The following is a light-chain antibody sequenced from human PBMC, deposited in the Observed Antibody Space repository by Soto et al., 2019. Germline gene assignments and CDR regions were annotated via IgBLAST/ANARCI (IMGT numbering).Light chain of an antibody. CDR2: DVD. CDR1: SSDVGTYNS. Sequence: QSALTQPASVSGSPGQSITISCTGTSSDVGTYNSVSWYQQHPGKAPKLMIYDVDIRPSGVSNRCSGSKSGNTASLTSSGLQAEDEADYHCSSYTRSSTVLFGGGTKLTVL. V-gene: IGLV2-14*01. CDR3: SSYTRSSTVL. J-gene: IGLJ2*01.